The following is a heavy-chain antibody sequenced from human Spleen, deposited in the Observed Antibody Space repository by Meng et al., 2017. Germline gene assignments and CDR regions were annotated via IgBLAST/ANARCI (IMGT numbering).Heavy chain of an antibody. CDR1: GYNFPDYY. D-gene: IGHD6-13*01. CDR3: ARDSAAGTTNWFDP. J-gene: IGHJ5*02. V-gene: IGHV1-2*06. Sequence: QVQPVQSGAEVKKPGASVKVSCKPSGYNFPDYYIHWVRRAPGQGLEWMGRINPKSGDTHYAQKVQARVTMTGDTSISTAYMELSGLRFDDTAVYYCARDSAAGTTNWFDPWGQGTLVTVSS. CDR2: INPKSGDT.